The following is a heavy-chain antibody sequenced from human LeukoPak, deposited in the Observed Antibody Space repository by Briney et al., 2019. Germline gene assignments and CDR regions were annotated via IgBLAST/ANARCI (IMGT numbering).Heavy chain of an antibody. V-gene: IGHV3-66*01. CDR2: IYSGGST. CDR3: ARIVYENYLWFDP. J-gene: IGHJ5*02. CDR1: GFTVSSNY. D-gene: IGHD1-7*01. Sequence: PGGSLRLSCAASGFTVSSNYMSRVRQAPGKGLELVSVIYSGGSTYYADSVKGRFTISRDNSKNTLYLQMNSLRAEDTAVYYCARIVYENYLWFDPWGQGTLVTVSS.